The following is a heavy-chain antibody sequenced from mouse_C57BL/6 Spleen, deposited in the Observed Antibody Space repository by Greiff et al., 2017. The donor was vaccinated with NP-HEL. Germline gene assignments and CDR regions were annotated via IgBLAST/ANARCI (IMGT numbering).Heavy chain of an antibody. V-gene: IGHV1-18*01. CDR3: ARRGSSYEDFDY. CDR1: GYTFTDYN. Sequence: VHVKQSGPELVKPGASVKIPCKASGYTFTDYNMDWVKQSHGKSLEWIGDINPNNGGTIYNQKFKGKATLTVDKSSSTAYMELRSLTSEDTAVYYCARRGSSYEDFDYWGQGTTLTVSS. D-gene: IGHD1-1*01. CDR2: INPNNGGT. J-gene: IGHJ2*01.